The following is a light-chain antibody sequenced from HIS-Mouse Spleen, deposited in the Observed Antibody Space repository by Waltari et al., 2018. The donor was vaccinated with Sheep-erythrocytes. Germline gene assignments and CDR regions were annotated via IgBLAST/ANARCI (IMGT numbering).Light chain of an antibody. Sequence: QSALTQPASVSWSPGQSITLSCTGTSSDVGSYNLVSWYQQHPGKAPKLMIYEGSKRPSGVSNRVSGSKSGNTASLTISGLQAEDEADYYCCSYAGSSTPWVFGGGTKLTVL. CDR3: CSYAGSSTPWV. CDR1: SSDVGSYNL. J-gene: IGLJ3*02. CDR2: EGS. V-gene: IGLV2-23*01.